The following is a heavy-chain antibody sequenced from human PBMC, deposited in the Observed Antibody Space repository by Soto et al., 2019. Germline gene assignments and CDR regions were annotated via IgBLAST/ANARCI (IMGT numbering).Heavy chain of an antibody. CDR3: SRGRYFATTHRQWWYFDF. D-gene: IGHD6-19*01. V-gene: IGHV1-18*01. Sequence: ASVKVSSKASGYNFITNGINWVRQAPGQGLEWMGWISPANGDRKYAQKFKDRLTMTSEISTTTSYMELTNLRTDDTAVYFCSRGRYFATTHRQWWYFDFWGRGTLVTVSS. CDR1: GYNFITNG. J-gene: IGHJ2*01. CDR2: ISPANGDR.